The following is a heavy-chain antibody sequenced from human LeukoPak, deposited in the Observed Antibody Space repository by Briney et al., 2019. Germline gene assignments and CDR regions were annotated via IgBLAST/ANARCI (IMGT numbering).Heavy chain of an antibody. CDR2: IYYSGST. V-gene: IGHV4-39*01. J-gene: IGHJ4*02. CDR3: GLRYYSRFDY. CDR1: GGSISSSSYY. Sequence: SETLSLTCTVFGGSISSSSYYWGWIRQPPGKGLEWIAAIYYSGSTYYNPSLKSRVTISVDTSKTQFSLKLTTCAAACAEVYSCGLRYYSRFDYWGQGTLVTVSS. D-gene: IGHD2-21*01.